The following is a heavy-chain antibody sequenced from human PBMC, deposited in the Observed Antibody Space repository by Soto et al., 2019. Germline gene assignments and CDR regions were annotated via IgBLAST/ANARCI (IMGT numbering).Heavy chain of an antibody. Sequence: QVQLQKSGPGLVKPSQTLSLTCTVSGGSIDNYEYYWTWIRQPPGKGLEWVGYIYYSGRTNYNPSLNSRLTISLDTSKNQFSLRLTSVSAADTAMYYCARDRSNSPDYFDFWGQGTLVTVSS. V-gene: IGHV4-30-4*01. CDR3: ARDRSNSPDYFDF. CDR2: IYYSGRT. J-gene: IGHJ4*02. CDR1: GGSIDNYEYY. D-gene: IGHD6-6*01.